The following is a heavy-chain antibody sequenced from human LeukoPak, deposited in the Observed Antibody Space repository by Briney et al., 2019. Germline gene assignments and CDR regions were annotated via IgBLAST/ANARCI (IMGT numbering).Heavy chain of an antibody. V-gene: IGHV1-8*01. J-gene: IGHJ3*02. Sequence: ASVKVSCKASGYTFTSYDINWVRQATGQGLEWMGWMNPNSGNTGYAQKFQGRVTMTRNTSISTAYMELSSLRSEDTAVYYCARGPSWLDAFDIWGQGTMVTVSS. CDR3: ARGPSWLDAFDI. CDR1: GYTFTSYD. CDR2: MNPNSGNT. D-gene: IGHD2-15*01.